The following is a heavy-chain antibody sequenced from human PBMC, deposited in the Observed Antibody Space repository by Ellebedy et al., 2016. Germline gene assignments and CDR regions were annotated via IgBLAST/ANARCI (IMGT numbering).Heavy chain of an antibody. D-gene: IGHD3-22*01. CDR3: VSQIALGY. J-gene: IGHJ4*02. V-gene: IGHV3-74*01. CDR1: GFTFSNYW. Sequence: GESLKISXAASGFTFSNYWMHWVRQAPGKGLVWVSHISSDGSHRNYADSVKGRFTISRDNAKNTLYLQMNSLRAEDTAVYYCVSQIALGYWGQGTLVTVSS. CDR2: ISSDGSHR.